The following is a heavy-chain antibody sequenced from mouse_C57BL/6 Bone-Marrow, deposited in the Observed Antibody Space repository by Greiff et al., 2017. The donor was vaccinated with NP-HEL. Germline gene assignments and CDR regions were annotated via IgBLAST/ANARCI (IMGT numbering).Heavy chain of an antibody. Sequence: VQVVESGAELARPGASVKLSCKASGYTFTSYGISWVKQRTGQGLEWIGEIYPRSGNTYYNEKFKGKATLTADKSSSTAYMELRSLTSEDSAVYFCARDGYYDYAMDYWGQGTSVTVSS. CDR1: GYTFTSYG. J-gene: IGHJ4*01. CDR3: ARDGYYDYAMDY. V-gene: IGHV1-81*01. CDR2: IYPRSGNT. D-gene: IGHD2-3*01.